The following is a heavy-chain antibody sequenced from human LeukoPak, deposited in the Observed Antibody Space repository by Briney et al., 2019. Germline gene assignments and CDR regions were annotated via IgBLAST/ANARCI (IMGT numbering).Heavy chain of an antibody. CDR1: GGSFSDNGFF. J-gene: IGHJ4*02. Sequence: SXTLSLTCTVSGGSFSDNGFFWGWNRQPPGKGLEGIVSVCYTGSTHYDPSRKSRVTMSIDTTKNQFSLNLTPVTAADTAVYYCARRGTYWNALGCWGQGALVTVSS. CDR2: VCYTGST. D-gene: IGHD1-1*01. V-gene: IGHV4-39*01. CDR3: ARRGTYWNALGC.